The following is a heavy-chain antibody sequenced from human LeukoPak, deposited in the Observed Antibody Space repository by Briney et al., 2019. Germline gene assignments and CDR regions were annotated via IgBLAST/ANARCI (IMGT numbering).Heavy chain of an antibody. J-gene: IGHJ4*02. V-gene: IGHV3-74*01. CDR1: GFTFSNFW. CDR2: ITPDGGGA. CDR3: ARGGYSFDY. D-gene: IGHD5-12*01. Sequence: GGSLRLSCATSGFTFSNFWMHWVRHAPGKGLVWVSRITPDGGGADYMDSVRGRFTVSRDNAKNSLYLQMNSLRVEDTAVYYCARGGYSFDYLGQGTLVTVSS.